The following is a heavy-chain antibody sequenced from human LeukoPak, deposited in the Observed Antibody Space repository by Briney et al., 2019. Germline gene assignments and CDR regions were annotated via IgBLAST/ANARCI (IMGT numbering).Heavy chain of an antibody. CDR2: INPTDDIT. CDR1: GYIFTSYY. D-gene: IGHD6-6*01. J-gene: IGHJ4*02. CDR3: ARDGSYSSSSFDY. Sequence: GASVKVSFTASGYIFTSYYMHWVRQAPGQGLEWMAIINPTDDITSYAPKFQGRVSMTRDMSTSTIYMELSSLRSDDTAVYYCARDGSYSSSSFDYWGQGTLVTVSS. V-gene: IGHV1-46*01.